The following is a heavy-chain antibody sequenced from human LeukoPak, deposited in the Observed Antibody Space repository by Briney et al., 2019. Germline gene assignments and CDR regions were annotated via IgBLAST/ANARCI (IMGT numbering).Heavy chain of an antibody. CDR1: GFTFTDYW. J-gene: IGHJ4*02. V-gene: IGHV3-74*01. CDR2: IKSDGSTS. D-gene: IGHD4-23*01. CDR3: AKAGVTVGFDY. Sequence: PGGSLRLSCAASGFTFTDYWMYWVRQAPGKGLVWVSRIKSDGSTSSYADSVKGRFTISRDNAKNTLYLQMNSLRAEDTAVYYRAKAGVTVGFDYWGQGTLVTVSS.